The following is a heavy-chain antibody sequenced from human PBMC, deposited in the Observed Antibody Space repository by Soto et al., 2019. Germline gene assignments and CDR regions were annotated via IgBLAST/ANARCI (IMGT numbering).Heavy chain of an antibody. Sequence: GGSLRLSCAASGFTFDDYAMHWVRQAPGKGLEWVSGISWNSGSIGYADSVKGRFTISRDNAKNSLYLQMNSLRAEDTALYYCAKGGSGSYPATNYFDYWGQGTLVTVSS. CDR2: ISWNSGSI. V-gene: IGHV3-9*01. D-gene: IGHD1-26*01. J-gene: IGHJ4*02. CDR3: AKGGSGSYPATNYFDY. CDR1: GFTFDDYA.